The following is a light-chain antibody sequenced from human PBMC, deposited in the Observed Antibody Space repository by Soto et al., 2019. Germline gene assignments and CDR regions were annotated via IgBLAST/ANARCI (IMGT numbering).Light chain of an antibody. J-gene: IGKJ5*01. CDR2: GAS. Sequence: ENVLAQSPGTLSLSPGDRATLSCRASQSVSTSSLGWYQQKPGQAPRLLIYGASSRATGIPDRFSGSGSGTDFTLTINRLEPEDFAVYYCQQYGVSPITFGQGTRLEI. V-gene: IGKV3-20*01. CDR3: QQYGVSPIT. CDR1: QSVSTSS.